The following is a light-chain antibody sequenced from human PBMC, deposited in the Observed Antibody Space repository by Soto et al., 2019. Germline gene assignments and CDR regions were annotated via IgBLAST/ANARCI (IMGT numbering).Light chain of an antibody. Sequence: EIVMTQSPATLSVSPGERATLSCRASQSVSSNLAWYQQKPAQAPRLLIYGASTRATGIPARFSGSGSGTEFTLPISSLQSEDFSVYYCQQYNNWPLRTFGQGTKVEIK. V-gene: IGKV3-15*01. CDR1: QSVSSN. CDR2: GAS. J-gene: IGKJ1*01. CDR3: QQYNNWPLRT.